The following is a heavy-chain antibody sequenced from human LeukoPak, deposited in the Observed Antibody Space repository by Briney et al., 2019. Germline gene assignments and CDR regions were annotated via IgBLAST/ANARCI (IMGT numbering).Heavy chain of an antibody. V-gene: IGHV1-69*13. CDR2: IIPIFGTA. D-gene: IGHD4-11*01. CDR1: GGTFSSYA. J-gene: IGHJ6*02. CDR3: ARDGLGATTVTTHINGRTNYYGMDV. Sequence: SVKVSCKASGGTFSSYAISWVRQAPGQGLEWMGGIIPIFGTANYAQKFQGRVTITADESTSTAYMELSSLRSEDTAVYYCARDGLGATTVTTHINGRTNYYGMDVWGQGTTVTVSS.